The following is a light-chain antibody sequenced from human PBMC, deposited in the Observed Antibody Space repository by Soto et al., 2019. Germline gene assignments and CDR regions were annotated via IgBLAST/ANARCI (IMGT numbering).Light chain of an antibody. V-gene: IGLV1-44*01. CDR3: SAFDDSLNHWV. Sequence: QAVVTQPPSASGTPGQRVIISCSGSKSNIGANSANWYQQVPGTAPKLLIFVNDQRPSGVPDRFSGSKSGTSASLVISGLQSEDEADYYCSAFDDSLNHWVFGGGTKVTVL. CDR2: VND. CDR1: KSNIGANS. J-gene: IGLJ3*02.